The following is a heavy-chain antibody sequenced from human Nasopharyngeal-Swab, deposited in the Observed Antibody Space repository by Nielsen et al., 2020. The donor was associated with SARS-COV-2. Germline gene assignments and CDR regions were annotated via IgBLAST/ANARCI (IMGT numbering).Heavy chain of an antibody. CDR2: ISSSGSTI. J-gene: IGHJ4*02. D-gene: IGHD6-19*01. Sequence: GGSLRLSCAASGFTFSDYYMSWIRQAPGKGLEWVSYISSSGSTIYYADSVKGRFTISRDNSKNTVFLQMNSLRAEDTALFFCAKDGGGWLTSGWYYFDYWGQGSLVTVSS. CDR1: GFTFSDYY. CDR3: AKDGGGWLTSGWYYFDY. V-gene: IGHV3-11*01.